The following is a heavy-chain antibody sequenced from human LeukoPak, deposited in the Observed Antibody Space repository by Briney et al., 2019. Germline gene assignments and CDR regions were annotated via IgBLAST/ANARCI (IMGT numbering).Heavy chain of an antibody. D-gene: IGHD2-2*01. V-gene: IGHV4-59*08. CDR3: ARHTPLSTSYFDH. Sequence: SETLSLTCTVSGGSLSSYYWSWIRQPPGKGLEWIGYIYYSGSTNYNPSLKSRVTISVDTSKNQFSLKLSSVTAADTAVYYCARHTPLSTSYFDHWGRGTLVTVSS. CDR2: IYYSGST. J-gene: IGHJ4*02. CDR1: GGSLSSYY.